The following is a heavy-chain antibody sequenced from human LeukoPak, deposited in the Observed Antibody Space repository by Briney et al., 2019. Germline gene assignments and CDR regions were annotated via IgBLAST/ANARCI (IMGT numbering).Heavy chain of an antibody. D-gene: IGHD3-22*01. CDR3: ASQWDSTGYHEYFHH. Sequence: KPSETLSLTCTVSGGSISSRGFYWGWIRQPPGMGLEWIGSIYYSGSTYYNPSLNSRVTRSVDTSKNQFSLKLSSVTAADTAVYFCASQWDSTGYHEYFHHWGQGTLVTVSS. CDR2: IYYSGST. V-gene: IGHV4-39*01. CDR1: GGSISSRGFY. J-gene: IGHJ1*01.